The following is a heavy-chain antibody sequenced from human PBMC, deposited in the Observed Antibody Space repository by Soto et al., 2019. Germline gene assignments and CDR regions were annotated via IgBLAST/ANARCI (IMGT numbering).Heavy chain of an antibody. CDR1: GFTFSNAW. D-gene: IGHD3-3*01. J-gene: IGHJ6*02. CDR2: IKSKTDGGTT. Sequence: AGGSLRLSCAASGFTFSNAWMNWVRQAPGKGLEWVGRIKSKTDGGTTDYAAPVKGRFTISRDDSKNTLYLQMNSLKTEDTAVYYCTTDSMGYYDFWSGYYKGYYYYGMDVWGQGTTVTVSS. CDR3: TTDSMGYYDFWSGYYKGYYYYGMDV. V-gene: IGHV3-15*07.